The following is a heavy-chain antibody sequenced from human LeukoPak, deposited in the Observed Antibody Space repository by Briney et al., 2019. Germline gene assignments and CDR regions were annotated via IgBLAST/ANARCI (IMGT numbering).Heavy chain of an antibody. CDR3: ARGRGLGY. D-gene: IGHD3-10*01. V-gene: IGHV3-7*01. CDR1: GFTFSTYS. J-gene: IGHJ4*02. CDR2: IRQDGSEK. Sequence: PGGSLTLSCVASGFTFSTYSMSWVRQAPGKGLEWVANIRQDGSEKYYLDSVKGRFIISRDNTKNSLSLHMSSLREEDMGANYCARGRGLGYWGQGTLVTVSS.